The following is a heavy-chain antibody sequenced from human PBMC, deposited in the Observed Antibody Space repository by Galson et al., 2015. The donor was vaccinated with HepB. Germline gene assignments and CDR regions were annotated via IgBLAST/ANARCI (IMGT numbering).Heavy chain of an antibody. CDR2: INSDGSST. Sequence: SLRLSCAASGFTFSSYWMHWVRQAPGKGLVWVSRINSDGSSTSYADSVKGRFTISRDNAKNTLYLQMNSLRAEDTAVYYCARPSSAGPLDYWGQGTLVTVSS. CDR3: ARPSSAGPLDY. D-gene: IGHD6-13*01. CDR1: GFTFSSYW. V-gene: IGHV3-74*01. J-gene: IGHJ4*02.